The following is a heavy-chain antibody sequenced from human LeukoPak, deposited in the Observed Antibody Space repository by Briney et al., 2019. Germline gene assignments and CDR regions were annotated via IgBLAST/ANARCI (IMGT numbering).Heavy chain of an antibody. J-gene: IGHJ1*01. CDR3: ARGYNSGSTWNFQH. CDR2: IWYDGSNK. D-gene: IGHD1-26*01. Sequence: GGSLRLSCAASGFTFSSYGMHWVRQAPGKGLEWVAVIWYDGSNKYYADSVKGRFTISRDNPKNTLYLQMNSLRAEDTAVYYCARGYNSGSTWNFQHWGQGTLVTVSS. CDR1: GFTFSSYG. V-gene: IGHV3-33*01.